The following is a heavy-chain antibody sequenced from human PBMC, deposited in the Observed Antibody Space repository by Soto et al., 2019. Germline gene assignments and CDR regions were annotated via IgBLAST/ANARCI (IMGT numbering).Heavy chain of an antibody. Sequence: SVKVSCKASGGTFSSYTIIWVRQAPGQGLEWMGRIIPILGIANYAQKSQGRVTITADKSTSTAYMELSSLRSEDTAVYYCARDRGYSYGYPSDYWGQGTLVTVSS. J-gene: IGHJ4*02. CDR1: GGTFSSYT. V-gene: IGHV1-69*04. CDR3: ARDRGYSYGYPSDY. D-gene: IGHD5-18*01. CDR2: IIPILGIA.